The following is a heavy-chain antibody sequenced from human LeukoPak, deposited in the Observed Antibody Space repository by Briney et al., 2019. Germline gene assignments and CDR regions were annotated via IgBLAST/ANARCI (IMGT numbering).Heavy chain of an antibody. V-gene: IGHV3-66*02. Sequence: PGGSLRLSCVASGFTVSSNYMNWVRQAPGKGLDWVSVMYSGGGTHYADSVQGRFTLSRDNPKSTLYLQMNTLRTEDTAVYYCARGMGAYDAFDVWGQGTMVTVSS. J-gene: IGHJ3*01. CDR3: ARGMGAYDAFDV. CDR1: GFTVSSNY. D-gene: IGHD1-26*01. CDR2: MYSGGGT.